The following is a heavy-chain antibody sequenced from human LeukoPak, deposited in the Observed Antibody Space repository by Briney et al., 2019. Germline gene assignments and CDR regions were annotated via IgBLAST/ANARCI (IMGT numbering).Heavy chain of an antibody. CDR1: GFTFSSYA. Sequence: AGGSLRLSCAASGFTFSSYAMSWVRQAPGKGLEWVSAISGSGGSTYYADSVKGRFTISRDNSKNTLYLQMNSLRAEDTAVYYCAKGDGYNLGWYFDLWGRGTLVTVSS. D-gene: IGHD5-24*01. J-gene: IGHJ2*01. CDR2: ISGSGGST. CDR3: AKGDGYNLGWYFDL. V-gene: IGHV3-23*01.